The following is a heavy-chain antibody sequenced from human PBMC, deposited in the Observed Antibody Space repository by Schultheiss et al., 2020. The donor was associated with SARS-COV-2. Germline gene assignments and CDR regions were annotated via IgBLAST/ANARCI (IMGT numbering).Heavy chain of an antibody. CDR2: IRSKANSYAT. J-gene: IGHJ4*02. CDR3: ARDPPTESEYSGYELDY. CDR1: GFTFSGSA. D-gene: IGHD5-12*01. V-gene: IGHV3-73*01. Sequence: GGSLRLSCAASGFTFSGSAMHWVRQASGKGLEWVGRIRSKANSYATAYAASVKGRFTISRDNSKNTLYLQMNSLRAEDTAVYYCARDPPTESEYSGYELDYWGQGTLVTVSS.